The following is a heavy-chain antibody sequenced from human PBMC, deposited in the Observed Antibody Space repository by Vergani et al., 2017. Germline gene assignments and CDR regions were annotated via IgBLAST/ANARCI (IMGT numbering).Heavy chain of an antibody. V-gene: IGHV1-69*12. CDR2: IIHIFGTA. J-gene: IGHJ4*02. D-gene: IGHD3-3*01. CDR1: GGTFSSYA. Sequence: QVQLVQSGAEVKKPGSSVKVSCKASGGTFSSYAISWVRQAPGQGLEWMGGIIHIFGTANYAHKFQGRVTITADESTSTAYMGLSSLRSEDTAVYYCARSRTIFGVAYFDYWGQGTLVTVSS. CDR3: ARSRTIFGVAYFDY.